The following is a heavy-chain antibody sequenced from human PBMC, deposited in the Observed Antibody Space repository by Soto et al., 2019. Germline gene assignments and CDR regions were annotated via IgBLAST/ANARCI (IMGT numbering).Heavy chain of an antibody. J-gene: IGHJ4*02. CDR3: AKWILYSSSWYPPFDY. CDR1: GFTFSSYA. Sequence: GGSLRHSCAAAGFTFSSYAMSWVSKAPGKGLEWVSAISGSGGSTYYADSVKGRFTISRDNSKNTLYLQMNSLRAEDTAVYYCAKWILYSSSWYPPFDYWGQGTLVTVSS. D-gene: IGHD6-13*01. CDR2: ISGSGGST. V-gene: IGHV3-23*01.